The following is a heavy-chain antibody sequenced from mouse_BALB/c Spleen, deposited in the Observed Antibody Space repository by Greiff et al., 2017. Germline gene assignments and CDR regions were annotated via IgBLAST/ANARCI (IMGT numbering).Heavy chain of an antibody. CDR1: GFTFSDYG. J-gene: IGHJ1*01. D-gene: IGHD1-1*01. Sequence: VQLKESGGGLVQPGGSRKLSCAASGFTFSDYGMAWVRQAPGKGPEWVAFISNLAYSIYYADTVTGRFTISRENAKNTLYLEMSSLRSEDTAMYYCARELRGDWYFDVWGAGTTVTVSS. CDR2: ISNLAYSI. CDR3: ARELRGDWYFDV. V-gene: IGHV5-15*02.